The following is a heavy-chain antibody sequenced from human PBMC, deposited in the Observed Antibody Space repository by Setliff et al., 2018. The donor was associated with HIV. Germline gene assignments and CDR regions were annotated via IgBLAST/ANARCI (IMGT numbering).Heavy chain of an antibody. CDR2: MNSDGSST. CDR1: GFTLSSYW. J-gene: IGHJ6*03. Sequence: LRLSCAASGFTLSSYWMHWVRQAPGQGLVWVSRMNSDGSSTSYADSVKGRFTISRDNAKNMLYLQMNSLRAEDTAVYYCARDLYYYYMDVWGKGTTVTVSS. V-gene: IGHV3-74*01. CDR3: ARDLYYYYMDV.